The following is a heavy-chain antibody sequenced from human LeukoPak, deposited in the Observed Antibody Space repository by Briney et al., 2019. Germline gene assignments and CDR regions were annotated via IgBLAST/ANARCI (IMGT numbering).Heavy chain of an antibody. CDR2: IIPIFGTA. Sequence: GASVKVSCKASGGTFSSYAISWVRQAPGQGLEWMGGIIPIFGTANYAQKFQGRVTITADKSTSTAYMELSSLRSEDTAVYYCATLVSYDSSGYSRFYYFDYWGQGTLVTVSS. CDR3: ATLVSYDSSGYSRFYYFDY. J-gene: IGHJ4*02. CDR1: GGTFSSYA. D-gene: IGHD3-22*01. V-gene: IGHV1-69*06.